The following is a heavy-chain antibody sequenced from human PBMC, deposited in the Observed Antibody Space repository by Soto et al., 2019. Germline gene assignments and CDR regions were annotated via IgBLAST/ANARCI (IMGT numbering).Heavy chain of an antibody. Sequence: PWETLSLTCTVSGGSISSGDSCWTWIRQPPGKGLEWIGNICYSGRTYYNPSLKSRVSISEDTSKNHFSLRLSSVTAADTAVYYCARDARGIFTHFDYWGQGTLVTVSS. J-gene: IGHJ4*02. D-gene: IGHD3-10*01. CDR2: ICYSGRT. CDR1: GGSISSGDSC. CDR3: ARDARGIFTHFDY. V-gene: IGHV4-30-4*08.